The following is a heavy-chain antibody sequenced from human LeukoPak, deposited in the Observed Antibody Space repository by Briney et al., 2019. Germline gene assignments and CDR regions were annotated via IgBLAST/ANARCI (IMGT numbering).Heavy chain of an antibody. D-gene: IGHD3-22*01. CDR2: IWDDGTLK. Sequence: GGSLRLSCVASGFTFNFYGMHWVRQAPGKGLEWVAVIWDDGTLKYYSDSVKGRFNISRDNSKKMLYLEMNSLRAEDTALYFCARDNQYDGTGHPHASDIWGQGTMVYVSS. CDR3: ARDNQYDGTGHPHASDI. J-gene: IGHJ3*02. V-gene: IGHV3-33*01. CDR1: GFTFNFYG.